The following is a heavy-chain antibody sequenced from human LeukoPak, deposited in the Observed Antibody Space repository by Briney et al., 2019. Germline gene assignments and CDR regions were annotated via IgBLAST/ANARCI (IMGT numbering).Heavy chain of an antibody. J-gene: IGHJ4*02. CDR1: GFTLSSYW. CDR2: INSDGSST. CDR3: ARGKRGYSYGFDY. V-gene: IGHV3-74*01. D-gene: IGHD5-18*01. Sequence: PGGSLRLSCAASGFTLSSYWMHWVRQAPGKGLVWVSRINSDGSSTSYADSVKGRVTISRDNAKNTLYLQMNSLRAEDTAVYYCARGKRGYSYGFDYWGQGTLVTVSS.